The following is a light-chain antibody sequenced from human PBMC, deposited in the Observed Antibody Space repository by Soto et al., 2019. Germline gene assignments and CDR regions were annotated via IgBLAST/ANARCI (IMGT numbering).Light chain of an antibody. CDR1: NSDVGGYNY. Sequence: QSVLIQPPSVSGSPGQSVTISCTGTNSDVGGYNYVSWYQQYPGKAPKLIIYEVNERPSGVPDRFSGSKSGNTASLTISGLQTADEADYYCSSYAGSNWYVFGTGTKVTVL. J-gene: IGLJ1*01. V-gene: IGLV2-8*01. CDR2: EVN. CDR3: SSYAGSNWYV.